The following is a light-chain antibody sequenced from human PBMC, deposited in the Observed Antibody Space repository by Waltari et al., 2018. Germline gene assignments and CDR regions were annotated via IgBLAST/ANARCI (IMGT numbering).Light chain of an antibody. CDR3: QQSQGVPFT. Sequence: IQMTQSPSSLSASIGDRVTITCRASHHIDNNLNWYQQKPGKAPKLLSHAASTLQSGVPSRFTGSGYGTDFTLTISSLQPEDIATYSCQQSQGVPFTFGQGTKVELK. CDR1: HHIDNN. CDR2: AAS. J-gene: IGKJ2*01. V-gene: IGKV1-39*01.